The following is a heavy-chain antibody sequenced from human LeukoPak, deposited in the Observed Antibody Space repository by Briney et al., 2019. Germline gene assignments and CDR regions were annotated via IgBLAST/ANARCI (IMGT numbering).Heavy chain of an antibody. Sequence: GGSLRLSCAASGFTFSNYAMSWVRQAPGKGLEWVSGIGGSGTYTYYADSLKGRFTISRDNSKNTLCLQMNSLRAEDTAVYYCAKLGCSSTSCRQAFDCWGQGTLVIVSS. D-gene: IGHD2-2*01. CDR3: AKLGCSSTSCRQAFDC. V-gene: IGHV3-23*01. CDR1: GFTFSNYA. CDR2: IGGSGTYT. J-gene: IGHJ4*02.